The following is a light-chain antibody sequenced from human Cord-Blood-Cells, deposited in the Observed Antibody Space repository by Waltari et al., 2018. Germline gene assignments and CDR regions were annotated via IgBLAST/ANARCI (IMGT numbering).Light chain of an antibody. CDR3: MQALQTPFT. V-gene: IGKV2-28*01. CDR2: SGS. CDR1: QSLLHSNGYNY. Sequence: DIVMTQSPLSLPVTPGEPASIPCRSSQSLLHSNGYNYLDWYLQKPGQSPQLLIYSGSNRASGVPDRFSGSGSGTDFTLKISRVEAEDVGVYYCMQALQTPFTFGPGTKVDIK. J-gene: IGKJ3*01.